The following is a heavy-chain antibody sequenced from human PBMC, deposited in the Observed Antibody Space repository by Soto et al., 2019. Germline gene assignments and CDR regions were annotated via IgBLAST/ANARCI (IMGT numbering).Heavy chain of an antibody. D-gene: IGHD1-7*01. V-gene: IGHV3-23*01. J-gene: IGHJ4*02. Sequence: GGSLRLSCTASGFTFSSYAMTWVRQAPGKGLGWVSVIGGSGGGTYYADSVKSRFTISRDNSKNTLYLQMNSLRAEDTAVYYCAKGTANWNFGYFDYWGQGTLVTVSS. CDR1: GFTFSSYA. CDR3: AKGTANWNFGYFDY. CDR2: IGGSGGGT.